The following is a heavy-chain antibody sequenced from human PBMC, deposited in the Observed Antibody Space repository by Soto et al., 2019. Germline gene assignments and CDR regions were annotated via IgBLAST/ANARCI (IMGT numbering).Heavy chain of an antibody. Sequence: KPSETLSLTCTVSGGSISDGSYYWSWIRQHPGKGLEWIGYIYYRGSTYYNPSLKSRVIISVDTSKNQFSLRLSSVTAADTAVYYCARAVHCGGGTCYSGLDWFDPWGQGTLVTVSS. CDR3: ARAVHCGGGTCYSGLDWFDP. V-gene: IGHV4-31*03. D-gene: IGHD2-15*01. CDR1: GGSISDGSYY. J-gene: IGHJ5*02. CDR2: IYYRGST.